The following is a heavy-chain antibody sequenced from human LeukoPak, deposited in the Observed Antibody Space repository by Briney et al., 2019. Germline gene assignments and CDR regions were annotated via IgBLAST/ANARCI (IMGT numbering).Heavy chain of an antibody. J-gene: IGHJ4*02. D-gene: IGHD3-3*01. CDR1: GFTLTSAW. CDR2: IKSNLDGGTT. Sequence: GGSLRLSCAASGFTLTSAWMGWVRQAPGKGLEWVGHIKSNLDGGTTDFAAPVKGRFSSSSADLARTLDLQMNNLKADDTGVYYCTTDFSPFDFSSVYYSYWGQGCLVTVSS. CDR3: TTDFSPFDFSSVYYSY. V-gene: IGHV3-15*05.